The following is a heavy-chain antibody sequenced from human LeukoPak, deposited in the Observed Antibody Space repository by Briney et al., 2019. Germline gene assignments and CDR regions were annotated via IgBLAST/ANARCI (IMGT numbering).Heavy chain of an antibody. J-gene: IGHJ3*02. CDR2: ISGSGGST. CDR1: GFTFSSYA. D-gene: IGHD1-1*01. Sequence: PGGSLRLSCSASGFTFSSYAMSWVRQAPGKGLEWVSAISGSGGSTYYADSVKGRFTISRDNSKNTLYLQMNSLRAEDTAVYYCAKDKTAWVRPGGAFDIWGQGTMVTVSS. CDR3: AKDKTAWVRPGGAFDI. V-gene: IGHV3-23*01.